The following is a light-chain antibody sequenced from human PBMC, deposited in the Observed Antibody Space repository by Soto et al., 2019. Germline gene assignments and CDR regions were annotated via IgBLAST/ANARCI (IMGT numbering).Light chain of an antibody. CDR2: AVS. CDR3: SSGTATNALVV. Sequence: QSALTQPASVSGSPGQSITISCTGARSDVGNYDYVSWYQQHPGKAPKLIMYAVSHRPSGVPSRFSGSKSGNTASLTISGLQAEDEAYYYCSSGTATNALVVFGTGTKLTVL. V-gene: IGLV2-14*01. CDR1: RSDVGNYDY. J-gene: IGLJ1*01.